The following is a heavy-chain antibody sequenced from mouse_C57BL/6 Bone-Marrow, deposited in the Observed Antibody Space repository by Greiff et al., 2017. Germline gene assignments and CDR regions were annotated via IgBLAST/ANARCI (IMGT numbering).Heavy chain of an antibody. D-gene: IGHD2-5*01. Sequence: EVQRVESGEGLVKPGGSLKLSCAASGFTFSSYAMSWVRQTPEKRLEWVAYISSGGDYIYYADTVKGRFTISRDNARNTLYLQMSSLKSEDTAMYYCTRGRYYSTFFYYAMDYWGQGTSVTVSS. CDR1: GFTFSSYA. CDR3: TRGRYYSTFFYYAMDY. V-gene: IGHV5-9-1*02. CDR2: ISSGGDYI. J-gene: IGHJ4*01.